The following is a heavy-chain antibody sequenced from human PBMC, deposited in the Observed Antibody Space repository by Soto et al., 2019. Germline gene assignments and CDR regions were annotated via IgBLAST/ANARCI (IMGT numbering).Heavy chain of an antibody. CDR3: ARERQGLQDRYYYYYVGMEV. CDR1: GGTFRGYA. D-gene: IGHD4-4*01. Sequence: PSLRDSCKVAGGTFRGYAIRRVRQAPGQGLEWMGGIIPIFGTANYAQKFQGRVTITADESTSTAYMELSSLRSEDTAVYYCARERQGLQDRYYYYYVGMEVWGQGTTVTVSS. CDR2: IIPIFGTA. V-gene: IGHV1-69*13. J-gene: IGHJ6*02.